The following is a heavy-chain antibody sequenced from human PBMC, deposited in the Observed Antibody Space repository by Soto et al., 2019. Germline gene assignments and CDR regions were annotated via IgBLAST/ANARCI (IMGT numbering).Heavy chain of an antibody. CDR1: RFTFSNYD. CDR2: ITTSSDTI. D-gene: IGHD4-17*01. V-gene: IGHV3-48*02. J-gene: IGHJ4*02. Sequence: ESGGGLVQPGGSLRLSCAASRFTFSNYDMNWVRQAPGKGLEWVSFITTSSDTIYYADSVKGRFTISRDNSKSSLYLHMNSLRDEDTAVYFCATSVGATDYDFYWGQGTLVTVSS. CDR3: ATSVGATDYDFY.